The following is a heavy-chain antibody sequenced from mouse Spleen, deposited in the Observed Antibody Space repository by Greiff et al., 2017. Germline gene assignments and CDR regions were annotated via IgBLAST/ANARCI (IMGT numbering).Heavy chain of an antibody. J-gene: IGHJ2*01. CDR2: ISNGGGST. D-gene: IGHD2-5*01. V-gene: IGHV5-12*01. CDR3: ARHTYYSNGAYFDY. CDR1: GFTFSDYY. Sequence: EVMLVESGGGLVQPGGSLKLSCAASGFTFSDYYMYWVRQTPEKRLEWVAYISNGGGSTYYPDTVKGRFTISRDNAKNTLYLQMSRLKSEDTAMYYCARHTYYSNGAYFDYWGQGTTLPGSS.